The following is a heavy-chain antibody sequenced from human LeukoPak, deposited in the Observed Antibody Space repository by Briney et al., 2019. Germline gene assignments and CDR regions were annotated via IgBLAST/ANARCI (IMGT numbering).Heavy chain of an antibody. J-gene: IGHJ4*02. Sequence: GESLKISCKGPGYSFTNYWIGWVRQMPGKGLEWMGIIYPSDSDTTYSPSFQGQVTISADKSISTAYLQWSSLKASDTAMYYCARALAIAGPMYYFDYWGQGILVTVSS. CDR2: IYPSDSDT. D-gene: IGHD6-13*01. CDR3: ARALAIAGPMYYFDY. CDR1: GYSFTNYW. V-gene: IGHV5-51*01.